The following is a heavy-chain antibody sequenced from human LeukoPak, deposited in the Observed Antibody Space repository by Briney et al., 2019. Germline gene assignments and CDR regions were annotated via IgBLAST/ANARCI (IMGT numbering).Heavy chain of an antibody. D-gene: IGHD5-18*01. CDR1: GFTFSSYA. CDR3: ARAMVSHYYYYMDV. J-gene: IGHJ6*03. V-gene: IGHV3-30*04. Sequence: GGSLRLSCAASGFTFSSYAMHWVRQAPGKGLEWVAVISYDGSNKYYADSVKGRFTISRDNSKNTLYLQMNSLRAEDTAVYYCARAMVSHYYYYMDVWGKGTTVTVSS. CDR2: ISYDGSNK.